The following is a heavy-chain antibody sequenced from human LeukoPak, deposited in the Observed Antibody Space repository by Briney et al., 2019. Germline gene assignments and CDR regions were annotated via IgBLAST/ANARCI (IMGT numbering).Heavy chain of an antibody. D-gene: IGHD5-18*01. Sequence: NPSETLSLTCTVSGGSISSYYWSWIRQPPGRGLEWIGNIYYSGSTSYNPSLMSRVTVSVDTSKNQFSLRLSSVTATDTAVYYCARHPGNSYGSWYFDLWGRGTLVAVSS. CDR2: IYYSGST. J-gene: IGHJ2*01. V-gene: IGHV4-59*08. CDR1: GGSISSYY. CDR3: ARHPGNSYGSWYFDL.